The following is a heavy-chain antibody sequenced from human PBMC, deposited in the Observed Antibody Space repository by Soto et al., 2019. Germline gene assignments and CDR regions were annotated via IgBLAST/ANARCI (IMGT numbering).Heavy chain of an antibody. D-gene: IGHD1-26*01. J-gene: IGHJ5*02. V-gene: IGHV3-23*01. Sequence: EVQLLESGGGLVQPGGSLRLSCEASEFTFSSSAMSWVRQAPGKGLEWVSTISRSGDNTYYADSVKGRFTISRDNSKNALYLRMNSLRDEDTGLYYCAKDPVGRFDPWGQGTLVTVSS. CDR2: ISRSGDNT. CDR3: AKDPVGRFDP. CDR1: EFTFSSSA.